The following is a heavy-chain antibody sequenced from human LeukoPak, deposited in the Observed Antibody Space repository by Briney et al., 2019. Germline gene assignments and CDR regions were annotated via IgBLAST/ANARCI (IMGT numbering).Heavy chain of an antibody. CDR3: AKDKEDCSSTSCYRYFDY. V-gene: IGHV3-43*01. CDR1: GFTFDDYT. CDR2: ISWDGGST. J-gene: IGHJ4*02. D-gene: IGHD2-2*01. Sequence: PGGSLRLSCAASGFTFDDYTMHWVRQAPGKGLEWVSLISWDGGSTYYADSVKGRFTISRDNSKNSLYLQKNSLRTEDTALYYCAKDKEDCSSTSCYRYFDYWGQGTLVTVSS.